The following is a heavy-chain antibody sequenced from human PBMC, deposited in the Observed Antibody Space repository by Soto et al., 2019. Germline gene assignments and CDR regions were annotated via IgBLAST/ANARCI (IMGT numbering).Heavy chain of an antibody. CDR3: ARGGGYYDFWSGPIYYYYGMDV. V-gene: IGHV1-18*01. CDR1: GYTFTSYG. CDR2: ISAYNGNT. D-gene: IGHD3-3*01. Sequence: ASVKVSCKASGYTFTSYGISWVRQAPGQGLEWMGWISAYNGNTNYAQKLQGRVTMTTDTSTSTAYMELRSLRSDDTAVYYCARGGGYYDFWSGPIYYYYGMDVWGQGTTVTVSS. J-gene: IGHJ6*02.